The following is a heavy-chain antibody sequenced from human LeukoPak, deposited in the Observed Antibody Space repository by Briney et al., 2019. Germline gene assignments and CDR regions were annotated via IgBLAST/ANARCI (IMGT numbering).Heavy chain of an antibody. J-gene: IGHJ4*02. CDR2: INPNSGGT. CDR3: ASGIYYDSSGYYNRE. CDR1: GYTFTGYY. Sequence: ASVKVSCKASGYTFTGYYMHWVRQAPGQGLEWMGWINPNSGGTNYAQKFQGRVTMTRDTSISTAYMELSRLRSDDTAVYYCASGIYYDSSGYYNREWGRGTLVTVSS. D-gene: IGHD3-22*01. V-gene: IGHV1-2*02.